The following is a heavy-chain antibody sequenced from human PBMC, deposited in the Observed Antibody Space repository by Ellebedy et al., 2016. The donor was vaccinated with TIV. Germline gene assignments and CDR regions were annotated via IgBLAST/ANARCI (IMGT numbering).Heavy chain of an antibody. CDR3: ARKGIDYVWGSYRTPVDY. CDR1: GGSISSYY. Sequence: SETLSLTCTVSGGSISSYYWSWIRQPPGKGLEWIGYIYYSGSTNYNPSLKSRVTISVDTSKNQFSLKLSSVTAADTAVYYCARKGIDYVWGSYRTPVDYWGQGTLVTVSS. CDR2: IYYSGST. D-gene: IGHD3-16*02. J-gene: IGHJ4*02. V-gene: IGHV4-59*01.